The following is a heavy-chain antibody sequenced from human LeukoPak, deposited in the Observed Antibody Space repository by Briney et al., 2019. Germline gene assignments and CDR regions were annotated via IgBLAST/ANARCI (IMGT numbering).Heavy chain of an antibody. V-gene: IGHV4-34*01. CDR2: INHSGST. CDR1: GSFSGYY. Sequence: KTSETLSLTCAVCGSFSGYYWSWIRQPPGKGLEWIGEINHSGSTNYNPSLKSRVTISVDTSKNQFSLKLSSVTAADTAVYYCARKGTYSSSWWGLNWFDPWGQGTLVTVSS. J-gene: IGHJ5*02. D-gene: IGHD6-13*01. CDR3: ARKGTYSSSWWGLNWFDP.